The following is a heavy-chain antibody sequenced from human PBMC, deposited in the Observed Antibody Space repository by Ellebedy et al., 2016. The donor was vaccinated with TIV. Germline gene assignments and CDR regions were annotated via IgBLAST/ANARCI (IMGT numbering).Heavy chain of an antibody. J-gene: IGHJ4*02. CDR1: GFTFSNYW. V-gene: IGHV3-7*01. CDR3: ARSGREGFCSDNSCSFDY. D-gene: IGHD2-2*01. CDR2: IKQDQSEK. Sequence: GGSLRLXXAASGFTFSNYWMSWVRQAPGKGLEWVANIKQDQSEKYYMDSVKGRFTGSRDNAKNSLYLQMNSLRVEDTALYYCARSGREGFCSDNSCSFDYWGRGTLVTVSS.